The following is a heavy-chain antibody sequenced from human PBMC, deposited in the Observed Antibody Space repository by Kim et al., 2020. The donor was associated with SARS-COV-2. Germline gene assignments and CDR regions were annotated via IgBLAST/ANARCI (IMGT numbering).Heavy chain of an antibody. CDR2: INHSGST. J-gene: IGHJ6*01. V-gene: IGHV4-34*01. CDR1: GGSFSGYY. CDR3: ARQRRRGYYYDSSGYYY. D-gene: IGHD3-22*01. Sequence: SETLSLTCAVYGGSFSGYYWSWIRQPPGKGLEWIGEINHSGSTNYNPSLKSRVTISVDTSKNQFSLKLSSVTAADTAVYYCARQRRRGYYYDSSGYYY.